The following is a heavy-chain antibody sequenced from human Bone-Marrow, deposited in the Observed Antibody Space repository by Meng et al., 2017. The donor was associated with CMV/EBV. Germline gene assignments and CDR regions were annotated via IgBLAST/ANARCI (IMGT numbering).Heavy chain of an antibody. CDR2: IYYSGST. CDR1: GGSISSYY. CDR3: ARRGRGYSYGLPGNWFDP. V-gene: IGHV4-59*12. J-gene: IGHJ5*02. D-gene: IGHD5-18*01. Sequence: ETLSLTCTVSGGSISSYYWSWIRQPPGKGLEWIGYIYYSGSTNYNPSLKSRVTISVDTSKNQFSLKLSSVTAADTAVYYCARRGRGYSYGLPGNWFDPWGQGTLVTVSS.